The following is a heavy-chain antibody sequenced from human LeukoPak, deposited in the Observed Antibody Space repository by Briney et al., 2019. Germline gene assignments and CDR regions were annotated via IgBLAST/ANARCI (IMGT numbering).Heavy chain of an antibody. Sequence: GGSLRLSCAASGFTFSSYAMSWVRQAPGKGLEWVSAISGSGGSTYYADSVKGRFTISRDNSKNTLYLQMNSLRAEDTAVYYCARDLGRWSGSPLSDAFDIWGQGTMVTVSS. CDR1: GFTFSSYA. D-gene: IGHD1-26*01. J-gene: IGHJ3*02. V-gene: IGHV3-23*01. CDR3: ARDLGRWSGSPLSDAFDI. CDR2: ISGSGGST.